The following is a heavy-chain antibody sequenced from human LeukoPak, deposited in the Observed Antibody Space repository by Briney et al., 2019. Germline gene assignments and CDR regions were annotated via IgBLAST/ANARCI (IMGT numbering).Heavy chain of an antibody. CDR3: ARAPGYAIYYFDY. D-gene: IGHD3-9*01. CDR1: GFTFSTYA. CDR2: ISGNGGST. Sequence: PGGSLRLSCAASGFTFSTYAMSWVRQAPGKGLEWVSTISGNGGSTYYADSVKGRFSISRDNSKNTLYLQMNSLRAEDTAVYYCARAPGYAIYYFDYWGQGLLVTVSS. J-gene: IGHJ4*02. V-gene: IGHV3-23*01.